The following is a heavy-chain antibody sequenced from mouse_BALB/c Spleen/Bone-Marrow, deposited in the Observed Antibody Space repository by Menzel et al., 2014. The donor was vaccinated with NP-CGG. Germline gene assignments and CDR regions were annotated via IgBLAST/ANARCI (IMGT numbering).Heavy chain of an antibody. J-gene: IGHJ2*01. CDR3: ASLTGTFDY. CDR2: IDPASGNI. V-gene: IGHV14-3*02. CDR1: GFNIKDTY. D-gene: IGHD4-1*01. Sequence: VQLQQSGTDLVKSGASVKLSCTASGFNIKDTYMHWVKQRPEQGLDWIGGIDPASGNIQYDPKFQGRAAITADTSSNTAYLQLSSLTSEDTAVYYCASLTGTFDYWGQGTPLTVSS.